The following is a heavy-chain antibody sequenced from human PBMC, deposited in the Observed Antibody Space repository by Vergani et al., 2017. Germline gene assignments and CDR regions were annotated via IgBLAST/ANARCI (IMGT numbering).Heavy chain of an antibody. CDR1: GFTVSSNY. D-gene: IGHD4-17*01. Sequence: EVQLLESGGGLIQPGGSLRLSCAASGFTVSSNYMSWVRQAPGKGLEWVSVIYSGGSTYYADSVKGRFTISRDNSKNTLYLQMNSLRAEDTAVYFCARSTGVYGDYYYYYGMDVWGQGTTVTVSS. J-gene: IGHJ6*02. CDR3: ARSTGVYGDYYYYYGMDV. V-gene: IGHV3-53*01. CDR2: IYSGGST.